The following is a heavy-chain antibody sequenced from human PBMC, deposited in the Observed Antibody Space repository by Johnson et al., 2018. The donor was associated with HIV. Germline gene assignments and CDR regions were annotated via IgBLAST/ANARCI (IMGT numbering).Heavy chain of an antibody. D-gene: IGHD1-26*01. CDR1: GFTFSSYA. J-gene: IGHJ3*02. Sequence: EVQLVESGGGLVQPGGSLRLSCAASGFTFSSYAMSWVRQAPGKGLQWVSSSSGSGGTTYYADSVQGRFAISRDNAKNTLYLQMNSLTAEDTAVYYCAKRYSGSLRDTFDIWGQGTMVTVSS. CDR3: AKRYSGSLRDTFDI. V-gene: IGHV3-23*04. CDR2: SSGSGGTT.